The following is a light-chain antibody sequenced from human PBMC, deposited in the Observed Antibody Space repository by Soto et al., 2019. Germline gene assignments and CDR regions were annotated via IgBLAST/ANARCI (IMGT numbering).Light chain of an antibody. CDR2: AAS. CDR1: QDISSY. V-gene: IGKV1-8*01. J-gene: IGKJ5*01. Sequence: AIRMTQSPSSFSASTGDRVTITCRASQDISSYLAWFQQKPGKAPKLLIYAASTLQGGVPSRFSVSGSGTDFTLTISDLRSEDFATYYCQQYYSYPGITFGQGTRLEIK. CDR3: QQYYSYPGIT.